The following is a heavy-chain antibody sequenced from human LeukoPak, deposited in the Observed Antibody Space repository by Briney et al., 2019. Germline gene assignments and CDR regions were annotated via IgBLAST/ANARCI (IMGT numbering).Heavy chain of an antibody. CDR2: IYYSGST. CDR1: GGSISGYY. J-gene: IGHJ4*02. V-gene: IGHV4-59*01. Sequence: PSETLSLTCTVSGGSISGYYWSWIRQPPGKGLEWIGYIYYSGSTNYNPSLKSRVTISVDTSKNQFSLKLSSVTAADTAVYYCARVSKAAGIYYFDYWGQGTLVTVSS. D-gene: IGHD6-19*01. CDR3: ARVSKAAGIYYFDY.